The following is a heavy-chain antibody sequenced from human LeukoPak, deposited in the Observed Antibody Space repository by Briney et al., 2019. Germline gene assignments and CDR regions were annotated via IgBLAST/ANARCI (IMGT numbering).Heavy chain of an antibody. Sequence: PGRSLRLSCAASGFTFSSYAMHWVRQAPGKGLEWVAVISYDGSNKYYADSVKGRFTISRDNSKNTLYLQMNSLRAEDTAVYYCARAHTVVPAAMEYYYYYYMDVWGKGTTVTVSS. D-gene: IGHD2-2*01. V-gene: IGHV3-30*04. CDR1: GFTFSSYA. J-gene: IGHJ6*03. CDR2: ISYDGSNK. CDR3: ARAHTVVPAAMEYYYYYYMDV.